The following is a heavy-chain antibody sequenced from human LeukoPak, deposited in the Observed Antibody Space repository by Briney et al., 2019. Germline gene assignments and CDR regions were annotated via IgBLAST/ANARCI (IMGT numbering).Heavy chain of an antibody. D-gene: IGHD3-22*01. J-gene: IGHJ4*02. V-gene: IGHV3-23*01. CDR2: ISGSDGSI. CDR3: AKDLDYDSSGYYLDF. Sequence: PGGSLRLSCAASGFTFSNYAMSWVRQAPGKGLEWVSAISGSDGSIYYADSVKGRFTISRDNSKNTLYLQMNSLGADDTAVYYCAKDLDYDSSGYYLDFWGQGTLVTVSS. CDR1: GFTFSNYA.